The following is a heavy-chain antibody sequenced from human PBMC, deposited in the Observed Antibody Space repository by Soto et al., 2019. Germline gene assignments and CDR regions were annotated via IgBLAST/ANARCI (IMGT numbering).Heavy chain of an antibody. V-gene: IGHV4-39*01. CDR1: GGSIRSTSYY. CDR2: IYYSGIT. CDR3: ARHHTLGYYFDH. J-gene: IGHJ4*02. D-gene: IGHD3-16*01. Sequence: SETLSLTCTVSGGSIRSTSYYWGWIRQPPGKGLEWIGSIYYSGITYYNPSLKSRVSISVDTSKTQFSLNLSSVTAADTAVYYCARHHTLGYYFDHWGRGTLVTVSS.